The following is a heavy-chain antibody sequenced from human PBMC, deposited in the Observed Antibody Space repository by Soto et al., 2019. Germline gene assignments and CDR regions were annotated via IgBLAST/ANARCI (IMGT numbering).Heavy chain of an antibody. D-gene: IGHD6-19*01. CDR1: GYTFPSYG. V-gene: IGHV1-18*04. J-gene: IGHJ3*02. CDR3: ARDFYSSGWYGTAVSPGPLWYI. CDR2: ISAYNGNT. Sequence: VASVKVSCKASGYTFPSYGISWVRPAPGQGLEWMGWISAYNGNTNYAQKLQGRVTMTTDTSTSPAYMELRSLRSDDTAVYYCARDFYSSGWYGTAVSPGPLWYIWGQGTMVTVSS.